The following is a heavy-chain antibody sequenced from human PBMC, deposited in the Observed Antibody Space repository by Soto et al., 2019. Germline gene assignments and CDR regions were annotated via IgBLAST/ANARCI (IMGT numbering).Heavy chain of an antibody. CDR1: GGSISSGGYS. Sequence: QLQLQESGSGLVKPSQTLSLTCAVSGGSISSGGYSWSWIRQPPGKGLEWIGYSFHSGSTYYNPSLKSLVTSSVDRSKYQFSPQLSSVTAGDTAVYYCARAGGLGAVAADYWGQGTLVTVA. J-gene: IGHJ4*02. V-gene: IGHV4-30-2*01. D-gene: IGHD6-19*01. CDR2: SFHSGST. CDR3: ARAGGLGAVAADY.